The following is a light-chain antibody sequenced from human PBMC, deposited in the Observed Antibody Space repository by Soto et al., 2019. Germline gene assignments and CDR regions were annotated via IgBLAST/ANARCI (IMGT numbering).Light chain of an antibody. CDR1: QSISSN. Sequence: EIVMTQSPATLSVSPGERATLSCRASQSISSNLAWYQQKPGQTPRLLIYGTSTRTTDIPARFSGSGSGTEFTLTISSLQSEDFAVYYCQHYNNWSLTFGGGTKVDIK. V-gene: IGKV3-15*01. J-gene: IGKJ4*01. CDR2: GTS. CDR3: QHYNNWSLT.